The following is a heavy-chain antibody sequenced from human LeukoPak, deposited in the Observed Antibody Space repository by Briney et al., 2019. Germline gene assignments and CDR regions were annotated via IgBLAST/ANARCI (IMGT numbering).Heavy chain of an antibody. V-gene: IGHV4-34*01. D-gene: IGHD2-2*02. CDR2: INHSGST. Sequence: SETLSLTCAVYGGSFSGYYWSWIRQPPGKGLEWIGEINHSGSTNYNPSLKSRVTTSVDTSKNQFSLKLSSVTAADTAVYYCARSYCSTTNCYNFYGMDVWGQGTTVTVSS. CDR3: ARSYCSTTNCYNFYGMDV. CDR1: GGSFSGYY. J-gene: IGHJ6*02.